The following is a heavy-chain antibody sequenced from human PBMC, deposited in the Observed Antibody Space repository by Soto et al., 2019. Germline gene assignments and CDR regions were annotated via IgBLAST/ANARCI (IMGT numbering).Heavy chain of an antibody. CDR1: GDSISSADYY. Sequence: SETLSLTCTVSGDSISSADYYWGWIRQTPGKGLEWIGHIFYSGTTYYNPSLKSRLTISVDTSKNHFSLRLTSVTAADTAVYYCARDLWVEPELYYYGMDVWGQGTTVTVSS. CDR2: IFYSGTT. J-gene: IGHJ6*02. CDR3: ARDLWVEPELYYYGMDV. D-gene: IGHD1-1*01. V-gene: IGHV4-30-4*01.